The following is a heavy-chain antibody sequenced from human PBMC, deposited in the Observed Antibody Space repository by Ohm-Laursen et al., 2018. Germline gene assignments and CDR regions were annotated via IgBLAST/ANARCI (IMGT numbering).Heavy chain of an antibody. CDR1: GFTFSSYA. CDR2: ISGSGGST. CDR3: ATLLYSAYAQGHY. V-gene: IGHV3-23*01. D-gene: IGHD5-12*01. J-gene: IGHJ4*02. Sequence: GSLRLSCSASGFTFSSYAMNWVRQAPGKGLEWVSGISGSGGSTYYADSVKCRFTISRDNSKNTLYLQMSSLIAEDTAIYYCATLLYSAYAQGHYWGQGTLVTVSA.